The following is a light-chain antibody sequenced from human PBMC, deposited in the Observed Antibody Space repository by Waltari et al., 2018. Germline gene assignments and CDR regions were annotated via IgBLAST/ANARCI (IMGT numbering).Light chain of an antibody. J-gene: IGKJ2*01. CDR3: HQYYTTPHT. CDR2: WSS. Sequence: DIVMTQSPDSLAVSLCERATFNCKSSQSVLNFSNNKNYLAWYQQKPRQPPKLLIYWSSTRESGVPDRFSGSGSGTDFTLTISSLQAEDVAFYYCHQYYTTPHTFGQGTKLEIK. CDR1: QSVLNFSNNKNY. V-gene: IGKV4-1*01.